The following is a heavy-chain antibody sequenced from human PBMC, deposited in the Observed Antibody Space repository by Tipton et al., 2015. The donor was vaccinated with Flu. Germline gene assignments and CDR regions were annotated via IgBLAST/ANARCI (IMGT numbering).Heavy chain of an antibody. Sequence: TLSLTCSLSEGSITNGGYHWTWVRQPAGKGLEWIGNVSTNGTTRYSHYLRGRLALSLGPSMNQVSLRLTSVSAADPAVYYCVRVGRFYDWLGVHYGMDVWGQVTAVSVSS. D-gene: IGHD3-9*01. CDR2: VSTNGTT. CDR3: VRVGRFYDWLGVHYGMDV. CDR1: EGSITNGGYH. V-gene: IGHV4-61*09. J-gene: IGHJ6*02.